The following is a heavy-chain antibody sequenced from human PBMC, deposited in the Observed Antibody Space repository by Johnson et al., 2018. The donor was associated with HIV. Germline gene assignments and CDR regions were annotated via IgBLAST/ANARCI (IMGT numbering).Heavy chain of an antibody. V-gene: IGHV3-20*04. Sequence: VQLVESGGGLVQPGGSLRLSCAASGFIFSSYAMSWVRQAPGKGLEWVSGINWNGGSTGYADSVKGRFTISRDNAKNSLYLQMNSLRAEDTALYYCAREETTAPAAFDIWGQGTMVTVSS. CDR1: GFIFSSYA. J-gene: IGHJ3*02. D-gene: IGHD4-17*01. CDR2: INWNGGST. CDR3: AREETTAPAAFDI.